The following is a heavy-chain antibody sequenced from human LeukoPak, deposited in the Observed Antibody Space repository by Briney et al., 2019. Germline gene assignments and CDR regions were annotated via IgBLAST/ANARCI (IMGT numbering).Heavy chain of an antibody. D-gene: IGHD3-22*01. CDR2: IKPDGSLQ. J-gene: IGHJ4*02. V-gene: IGHV3-7*01. CDR1: GFIFSSFW. CDR3: ATSYDSSGCD. Sequence: GGSLRLSCTASGFIFSSFWMAWVRQAPGRGLEWVANIKPDGSLQFYGDSVKGRFTISRDNAKNSLYLQMNNQRAEDTALYYCATSYDSSGCDWGQGTLVTVSS.